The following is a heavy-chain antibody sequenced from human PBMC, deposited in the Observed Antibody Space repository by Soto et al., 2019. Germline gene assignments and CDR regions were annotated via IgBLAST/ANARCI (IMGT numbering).Heavy chain of an antibody. D-gene: IGHD4-4*01. Sequence: QVQLVQSGAEVKKLGASVKVSCQTSGYTFSRYGLSWVRQAPGQGLEWMGWISHFNGNTNYAHNFLATITMTTATSTTTAYLEVRSLTYDDTAVYFCVSDYSSFPHFWAQGTLVSVSS. CDR1: GYTFSRYG. CDR2: ISHFNGNT. J-gene: IGHJ4*02. CDR3: VSDYSSFPHF. V-gene: IGHV1-18*01.